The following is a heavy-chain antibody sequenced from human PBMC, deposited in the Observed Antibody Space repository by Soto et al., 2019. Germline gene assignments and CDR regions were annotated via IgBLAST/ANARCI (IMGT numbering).Heavy chain of an antibody. V-gene: IGHV4-59*01. J-gene: IGHJ4*02. CDR2: IYYSGST. D-gene: IGHD3-10*01. CDR1: GGSISSYY. CDR3: ARTYYYGSGSLYYFDY. Sequence: SETLSLTCTVSGGSISSYYWSWIRQPPGKGLEWIGYIYYSGSTNYNPSLKSRVTISVDTSKNQFSLKLSAVTAADTAVYYCARTYYYGSGSLYYFDYWGQGTLVTVSS.